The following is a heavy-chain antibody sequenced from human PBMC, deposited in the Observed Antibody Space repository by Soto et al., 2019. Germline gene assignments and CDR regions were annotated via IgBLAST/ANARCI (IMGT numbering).Heavy chain of an antibody. J-gene: IGHJ2*01. V-gene: IGHV3-23*01. CDR3: ASSSTVFFPCSITHRDEHSFPTRRSSDL. CDR2: ISNSGGRT. Sequence: ESVSTISNSGGRTYYADSVKGRFAISRDNSKNTLYLQMTSLRPEDTAVYYCASSSTVFFPCSITHRDEHSFPTRRSSDL. D-gene: IGHD2-8*02.